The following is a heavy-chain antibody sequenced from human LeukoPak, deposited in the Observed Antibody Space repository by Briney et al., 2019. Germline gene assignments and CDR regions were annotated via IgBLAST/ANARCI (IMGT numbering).Heavy chain of an antibody. J-gene: IGHJ4*02. CDR1: GGSFSGYY. V-gene: IGHV4-34*01. D-gene: IGHD3-22*01. CDR3: ASIHYCDSSGYYLGVPYYFDY. CDR2: INHSGST. Sequence: SETLSLTCAVYGGSFSGYYWSWIRQPPGKGLEWIGEINHSGSTNYNPSLKSRVTISVDTSKNQFSLKLSSVTAADTAVYYCASIHYCDSSGYYLGVPYYFDYWGQETLVTVSS.